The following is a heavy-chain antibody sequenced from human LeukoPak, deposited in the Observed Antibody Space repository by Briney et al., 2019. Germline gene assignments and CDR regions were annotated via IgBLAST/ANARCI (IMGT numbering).Heavy chain of an antibody. Sequence: SETLSLTCAVSGGSISSGHWWSWVRRSPGKGLEWIGRIYTSGSTNYNPSLKSRVTISVDTSKNQFSLKLSSVTAADTAVYYCARGAPEDGDYGVYFDYWGQGTLVTVSS. CDR1: GGSISSGHW. CDR3: ARGAPEDGDYGVYFDY. J-gene: IGHJ4*02. CDR2: IYTSGST. V-gene: IGHV4-4*02. D-gene: IGHD4-17*01.